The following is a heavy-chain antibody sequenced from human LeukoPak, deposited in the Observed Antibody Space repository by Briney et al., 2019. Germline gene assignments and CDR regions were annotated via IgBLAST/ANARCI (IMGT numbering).Heavy chain of an antibody. CDR1: GFTFSHYG. V-gene: IGHV3-30*04. J-gene: IGHJ6*03. Sequence: PGGSLRLSCEASGFTFSHYGIHWVRQTPGKGLEWVAAISSDGVEKHYADSVKGRFTISRDNSKSTLYLQMNSLRAEGTALYYCAREGHYDILTGYSPVEYYFYYMDVWGKGTTVTVSS. D-gene: IGHD3-9*01. CDR2: ISSDGVEK. CDR3: AREGHYDILTGYSPVEYYFYYMDV.